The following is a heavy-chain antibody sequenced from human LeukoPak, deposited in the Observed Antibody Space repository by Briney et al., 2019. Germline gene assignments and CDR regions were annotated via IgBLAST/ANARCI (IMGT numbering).Heavy chain of an antibody. D-gene: IGHD3-22*01. Sequence: SETLSLTCAVYGGSFSGYFWSWIRQPPGKGLEWIGDINHNGGTNYNPSLKSRVTISVDTSKNQFSLKLRSVTAADTAVYYCARVSRAYYYDSSGYRYFQHWGQGTLVTVSS. CDR1: GGSFSGYF. CDR2: INHNGGT. V-gene: IGHV4-34*01. CDR3: ARVSRAYYYDSSGYRYFQH. J-gene: IGHJ1*01.